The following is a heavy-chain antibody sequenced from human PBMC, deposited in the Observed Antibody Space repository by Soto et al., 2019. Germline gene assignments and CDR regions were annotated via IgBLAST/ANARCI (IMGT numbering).Heavy chain of an antibody. CDR1: GGSISSGGYY. J-gene: IGHJ6*02. CDR2: IYYSGST. D-gene: IGHD3-10*01. V-gene: IGHV4-31*03. Sequence: TSETLSLTCTVSGGSISSGGYYWSWIRQHPGKGLEWIGYIYYSGSTYYNPSLKSRVNISVDTSKNQFSLKPSSVTAADTAVYYCARDRGLHYFGSGSYRPKNYGMDVWGQGTTVTVSS. CDR3: ARDRGLHYFGSGSYRPKNYGMDV.